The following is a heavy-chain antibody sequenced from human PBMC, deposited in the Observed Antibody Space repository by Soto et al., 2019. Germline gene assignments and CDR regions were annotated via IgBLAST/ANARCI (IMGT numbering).Heavy chain of an antibody. J-gene: IGHJ6*02. Sequence: SETLSLTCTVSGGSISSGDYYWSWIRQPPGKGLEWIGEISHSESTNYNPSLKSRVTISIDKSKNQFSLRLTSVTAADTAVYYCAREVSEGHLTYNYKYYGMDVWGQGTTVTVSS. CDR1: GGSISSGDYY. D-gene: IGHD2-21*01. V-gene: IGHV4-30-4*01. CDR3: AREVSEGHLTYNYKYYGMDV. CDR2: ISHSEST.